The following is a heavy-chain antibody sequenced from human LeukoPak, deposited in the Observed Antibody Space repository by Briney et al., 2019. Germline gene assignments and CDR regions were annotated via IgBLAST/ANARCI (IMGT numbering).Heavy chain of an antibody. CDR2: ISDSGGST. D-gene: IGHD3-22*01. CDR3: AKRGVVIRVILVGFHKEAYYFDS. Sequence: GGSLRLSCAVSGITLSNYGMSWVRQAPGKGLEWVAGISDSGGSTNYADSVKGRFTISRDNPKNTLYLQVNSLRAEDTAVCFCAKRGVVIRVILVGFHKEAYYFDSWGQGALVTVSS. CDR1: GITLSNYG. V-gene: IGHV3-23*01. J-gene: IGHJ4*02.